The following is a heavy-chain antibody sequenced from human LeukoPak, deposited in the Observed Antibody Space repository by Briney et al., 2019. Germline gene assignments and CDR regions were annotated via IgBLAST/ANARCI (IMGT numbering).Heavy chain of an antibody. CDR1: GYTVTGYY. V-gene: IGHV1-2*02. J-gene: IGHJ4*02. D-gene: IGHD5-12*01. Sequence: ASVKVSCKASGYTVTGYYMHWVRQAPGQGLEWMGWINPNSGGTNYAQKFQGRVTMTRDTSISTAYMDLSRLRSDDTAVYYCAREDSCYDSFVGHWGQGTLVTVSS. CDR3: AREDSCYDSFVGH. CDR2: INPNSGGT.